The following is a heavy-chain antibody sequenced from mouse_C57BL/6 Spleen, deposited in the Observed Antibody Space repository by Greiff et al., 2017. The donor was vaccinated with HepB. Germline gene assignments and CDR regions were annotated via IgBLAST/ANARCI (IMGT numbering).Heavy chain of an antibody. CDR3: ARRRGEAVDY. Sequence: VQLQQSGTELVKPGASVKLSCKASGYTFTSYWMHWVKQRPGQGLEWIGNINPSNGGTNYNEKFKSKATLTVDNSSSTAYMQLSSLTSEDAAVYYGARRRGEAVDYWGRGTTLTVAA. V-gene: IGHV1-53*01. J-gene: IGHJ2*01. CDR1: GYTFTSYW. CDR2: INPSNGGT.